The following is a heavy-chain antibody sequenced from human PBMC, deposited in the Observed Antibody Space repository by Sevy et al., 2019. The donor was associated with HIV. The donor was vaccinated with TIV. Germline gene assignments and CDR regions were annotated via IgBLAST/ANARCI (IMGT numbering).Heavy chain of an antibody. Sequence: EGSLRLSCAASGFTFSSYWMHWVRQAPGKALVWVSRVNSDGSSTSYADSVKGRFTISRDNAKNTLYLQMNSLRAEDTAVYYCASGAAAGTFDYWGQGTLVTVSS. V-gene: IGHV3-74*01. D-gene: IGHD6-13*01. J-gene: IGHJ4*02. CDR3: ASGAAAGTFDY. CDR2: VNSDGSST. CDR1: GFTFSSYW.